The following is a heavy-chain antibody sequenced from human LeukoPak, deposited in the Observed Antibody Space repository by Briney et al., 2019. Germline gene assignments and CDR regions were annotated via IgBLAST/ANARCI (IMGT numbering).Heavy chain of an antibody. CDR1: GFTFSSHA. CDR3: ATDSDCSSTSCYVEMDV. V-gene: IGHV3-23*01. D-gene: IGHD2-2*01. Sequence: GGSLRLSCAASGFTFSSHAMSWVRQAPGKGLEWVSAISGSGGSTYYADSVKGRFTISRDNSKNTLYLQMNSLRAGDTAVYYCATDSDCSSTSCYVEMDVWGQGTTVTVSS. J-gene: IGHJ6*02. CDR2: ISGSGGST.